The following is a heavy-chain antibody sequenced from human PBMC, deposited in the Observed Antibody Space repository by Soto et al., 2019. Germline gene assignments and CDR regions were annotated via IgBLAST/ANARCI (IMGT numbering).Heavy chain of an antibody. CDR3: ATWYYGSGPKAVLHGMDV. J-gene: IGHJ6*02. D-gene: IGHD3-10*01. CDR2: IYSGGST. Sequence: EVQLVESGGGLIQPGGSLRLSCAASGFTVSSNYMSWVRQAPGKGLEWVSVIYSGGSTYYADSVKGRFTISRDNSKNTLYLQMNSLRAEDTAVYYCATWYYGSGPKAVLHGMDVWGQGTTVTVSS. CDR1: GFTVSSNY. V-gene: IGHV3-53*01.